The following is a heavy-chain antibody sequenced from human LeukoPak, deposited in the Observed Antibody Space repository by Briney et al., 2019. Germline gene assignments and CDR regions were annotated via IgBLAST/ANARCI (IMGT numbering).Heavy chain of an antibody. CDR1: GYTFTSYY. J-gene: IGHJ6*03. CDR3: ARGEMVDYYYDSLGYYYYMDV. Sequence: ASVKVSCKASGYTFTSYYMHWVRQAPGQGLEWMGIINPSGGSTSYAQKFQGRVTMTRDTSTSTVYMELSSLRSEDTAVYYCARGEMVDYYYDSLGYYYYMDVWGKGTTVTVSS. D-gene: IGHD3-22*01. V-gene: IGHV1-46*01. CDR2: INPSGGST.